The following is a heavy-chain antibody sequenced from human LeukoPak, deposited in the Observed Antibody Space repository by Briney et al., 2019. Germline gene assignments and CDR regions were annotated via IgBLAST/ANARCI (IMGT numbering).Heavy chain of an antibody. CDR1: GFTFSSYE. CDR3: ARVKTHRAVAVSWYYYYYMDV. V-gene: IGHV3-48*03. CDR2: ISSSGSTI. J-gene: IGHJ6*03. D-gene: IGHD6-19*01. Sequence: GGSLRLSCAASGFTFSSYEMNWVRQAPGKGLEWVSYISSSGSTIYYADSVKGRFTISRDNSKNTLYLQMNSLRAEDTAVYYCARVKTHRAVAVSWYYYYYMDVWGKGTTVTISS.